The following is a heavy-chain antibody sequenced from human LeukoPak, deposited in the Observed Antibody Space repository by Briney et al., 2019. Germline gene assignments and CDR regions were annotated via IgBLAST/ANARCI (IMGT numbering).Heavy chain of an antibody. CDR2: ISPYNGDT. Sequence: ASVKVSCKASGYTFTSFSINWVRQAPGQGLEWMGWISPYNGDTHYAQKLQGRLTMTTDTSTSAAYMDLRSLISDDTAVYYCARGGYYGSGSFPDYWGQGTLVTVSS. CDR1: GYTFTSFS. V-gene: IGHV1-18*01. D-gene: IGHD3-10*01. J-gene: IGHJ4*02. CDR3: ARGGYYGSGSFPDY.